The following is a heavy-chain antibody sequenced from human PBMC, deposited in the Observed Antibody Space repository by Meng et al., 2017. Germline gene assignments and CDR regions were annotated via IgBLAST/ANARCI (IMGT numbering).Heavy chain of an antibody. V-gene: IGHV1-2*06. D-gene: IGHD2-15*01. CDR1: GYTLTGYY. J-gene: IGHJ4*02. CDR3: ARDYREYCSGGSCYYFDY. CDR2: INPNSGGT. Sequence: QVQLVQSGAEMKNPGASVKVSCKASGYTLTGYYMHWVRQAPGQGLEWMGRINPNSGGTNYAQKFQGRVTMTRDTSISTAYMELSRLRSDDTAVYYCARDYREYCSGGSCYYFDYWGQGTLVTVSS.